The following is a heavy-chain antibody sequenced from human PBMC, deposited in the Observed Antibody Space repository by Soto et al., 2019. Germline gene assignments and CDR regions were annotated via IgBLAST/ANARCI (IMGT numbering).Heavy chain of an antibody. J-gene: IGHJ4*02. Sequence: SETLSLTCTVSGDSISSGGYYWSWIRQRPGKGLEWIGYIYYSGATYHSPSLESRVITSVDTSKDQFSLKLNSVTAADTAVYYCARVSGLYGDPKFDSWGQGTLVTVSS. CDR3: ARVSGLYGDPKFDS. CDR2: IYYSGAT. CDR1: GDSISSGGYY. D-gene: IGHD4-17*01. V-gene: IGHV4-31*03.